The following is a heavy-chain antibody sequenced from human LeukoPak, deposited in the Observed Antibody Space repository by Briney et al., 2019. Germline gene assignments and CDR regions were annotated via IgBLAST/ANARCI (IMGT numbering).Heavy chain of an antibody. Sequence: SQTLSLTCTVSGGSISTGSDYWSWIRQPAGKGLEWIGRIYTTGSTDYNPSLRSRVTISLDTSKNQFSLKLSSVTAADTAVYYCARVGGYYYGSGSYYTLDYWGQGTLVTVSS. CDR1: GGSISTGSDY. J-gene: IGHJ4*02. CDR3: ARVGGYYYGSGSYYTLDY. D-gene: IGHD3-10*01. CDR2: IYTTGST. V-gene: IGHV4-61*02.